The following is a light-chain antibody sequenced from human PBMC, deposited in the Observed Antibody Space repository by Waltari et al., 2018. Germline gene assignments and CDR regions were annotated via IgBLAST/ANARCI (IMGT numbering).Light chain of an antibody. Sequence: DIVMTQSPDSLAVSLGERATINCRSSQNVLFSSNNKNYLAWYQQKPGQHPKLLIYWASTRESGVPDRFSGSESGADFTLTISSLQAEDVAIYYCQQYYTTPYTFGQGTKLEIK. V-gene: IGKV4-1*01. CDR3: QQYYTTPYT. CDR1: QNVLFSSNNKNY. J-gene: IGKJ2*01. CDR2: WAS.